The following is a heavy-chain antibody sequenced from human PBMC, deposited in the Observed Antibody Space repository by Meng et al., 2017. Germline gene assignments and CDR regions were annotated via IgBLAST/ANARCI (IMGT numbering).Heavy chain of an antibody. CDR2: INPKSGDT. Sequence: QVQPVHRGVEVKTPGDPMNVPYTPSGYNFPAHYIPSVRRAPGQGLEWMGRINPKSGDTHYAQKFQARVTMTGDTSISTAYMELSGLRSDDTAMYYCARDEDISAAGKLFGDYWGQGTLVTVSS. V-gene: IGHV1-2*06. CDR3: ARDEDISAAGKLFGDY. CDR1: GYNFPAHY. J-gene: IGHJ4*02. D-gene: IGHD6-25*01.